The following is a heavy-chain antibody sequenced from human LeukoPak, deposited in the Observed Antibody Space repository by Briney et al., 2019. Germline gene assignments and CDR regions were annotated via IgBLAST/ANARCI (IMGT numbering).Heavy chain of an antibody. CDR3: AKDDGDCSGDSCSFFDY. Sequence: GGSLRLSCAASGFAFSSNGMSWVRQAPGKGLEWVSTINPGGENTHYADSVKGRFTISRDNSKNTLYLQMNTLRAEDTALYYCAKDDGDCSGDSCSFFDYWGQGTLVTVSS. V-gene: IGHV3-23*01. CDR1: GFAFSSNG. J-gene: IGHJ4*02. D-gene: IGHD2-15*01. CDR2: INPGGENT.